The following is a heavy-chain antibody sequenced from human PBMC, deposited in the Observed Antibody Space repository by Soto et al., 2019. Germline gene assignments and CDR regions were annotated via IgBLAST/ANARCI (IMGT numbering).Heavy chain of an antibody. V-gene: IGHV3-7*03. CDR3: ARWGGISPFPYYYGMDV. CDR2: ISGSEK. J-gene: IGHJ6*02. D-gene: IGHD3-16*01. Sequence: PGGSLRLSCAASGFTFSSYAMSWVRQAPGKGLEWVSAISGSEKYYVDSVRGRFTISRDNAKNSLYLQMNSLRAEDTAVYYCARWGGISPFPYYYGMDVWGQGTTVTVSS. CDR1: GFTFSSYA.